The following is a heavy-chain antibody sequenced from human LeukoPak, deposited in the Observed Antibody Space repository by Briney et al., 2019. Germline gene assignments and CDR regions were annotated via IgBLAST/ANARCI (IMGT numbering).Heavy chain of an antibody. CDR3: ARIISGSWKSLGY. Sequence: GGSLRLSCAASAFTFSTYAMSWVRQAPGQGPDWVSSITDSGGGTYYADSVKGRFTISRDNSKNTLYLQMNSLRAEDTAVYYCARIISGSWKSLGYWGQGTLVVVSS. CDR1: AFTFSTYA. D-gene: IGHD6-13*01. J-gene: IGHJ4*02. CDR2: ITDSGGGT. V-gene: IGHV3-23*01.